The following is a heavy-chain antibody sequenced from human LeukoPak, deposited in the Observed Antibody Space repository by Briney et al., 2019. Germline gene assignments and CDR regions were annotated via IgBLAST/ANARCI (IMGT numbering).Heavy chain of an antibody. CDR3: ARHEPYRVPVAGPYYSYPMDV. CDR1: GGSISSYY. CDR2: IHYSGST. V-gene: IGHV4-59*08. J-gene: IGHJ6*02. D-gene: IGHD6-19*01. Sequence: SETLSLTCSVSGGSISSYYWSWIRQPPGNGLEWIAYIHYSGSTNYNPSLKSRLTISVDTSKNQFSLKLTSVTAADTAVYYCARHEPYRVPVAGPYYSYPMDVWGQGTTVTVSS.